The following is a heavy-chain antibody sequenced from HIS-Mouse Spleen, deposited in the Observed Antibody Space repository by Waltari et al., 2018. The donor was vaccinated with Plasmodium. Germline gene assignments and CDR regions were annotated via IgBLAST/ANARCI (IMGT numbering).Heavy chain of an antibody. CDR2: IKCDGSST. V-gene: IGHV3-74*01. D-gene: IGHD6-13*01. J-gene: IGHJ3*02. CDR3: ARTIAAAGTGDAFDM. Sequence: EVQLVESGGGLVQPGGSLRLSCAASGFTFSSYWMHWVRQAPGKGLVWVSSIKCDGSSTRDADVVKGRFTIPRDNAKNTLYLQMNSLRAEDTAVYYCARTIAAAGTGDAFDMWGQGTMVTVSS. CDR1: GFTFSSYW.